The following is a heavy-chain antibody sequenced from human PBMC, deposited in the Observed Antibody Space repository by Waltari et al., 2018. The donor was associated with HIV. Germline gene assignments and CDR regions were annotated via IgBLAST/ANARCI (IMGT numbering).Heavy chain of an antibody. Sequence: EVKLLESGGGLVQPGGSRRLVWPSSGFASVPYAMTWGRHSPGRGLEWVSAISGSGADSFYADSVKGRFSISRDNSKNTVYLQMNNLRAADTAIYYCAKAFSDNTAYYYDFWGRGTRVTVAS. CDR3: AKAFSDNTAYYYDF. D-gene: IGHD3-22*01. CDR1: GFASVPYA. CDR2: ISGSGADS. V-gene: IGHV3-23*01. J-gene: IGHJ4*02.